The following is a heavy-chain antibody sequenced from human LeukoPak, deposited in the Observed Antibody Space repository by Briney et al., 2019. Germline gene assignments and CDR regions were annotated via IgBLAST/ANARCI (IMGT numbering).Heavy chain of an antibody. J-gene: IGHJ4*02. V-gene: IGHV3-30*02. Sequence: PGGSLRLSCVASGFTFSRYTMHWVRQTPGKGLEWVAFIRYDGSNKYYADSMKGRFTISRDNSKNTLYLQMNSLRAEATAVYFCARGALGGGLRGHFDYWGQGPLVPVSS. D-gene: IGHD3-10*01. CDR2: IRYDGSNK. CDR3: ARGALGGGLRGHFDY. CDR1: GFTFSRYT.